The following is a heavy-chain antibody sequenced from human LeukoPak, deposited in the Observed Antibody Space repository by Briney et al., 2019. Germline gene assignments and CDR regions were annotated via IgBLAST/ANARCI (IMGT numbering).Heavy chain of an antibody. D-gene: IGHD3-22*01. CDR1: GFTFSSYA. V-gene: IGHV3-23*01. J-gene: IGHJ4*02. Sequence: GGSLRLSCAASGFTFSSYAMSWVRQAPGKGLEWVSAISGSGGSTYYADSVKGRFTISRDNSKNTLYPQMNSLRAEDTAVYYCAKTSYYYDSSGYYSFDYWGQGTLVTVSS. CDR2: ISGSGGST. CDR3: AKTSYYYDSSGYYSFDY.